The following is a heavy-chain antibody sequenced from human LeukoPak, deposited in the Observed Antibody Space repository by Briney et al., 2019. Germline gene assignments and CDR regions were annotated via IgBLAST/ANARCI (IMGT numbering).Heavy chain of an antibody. D-gene: IGHD4-23*01. V-gene: IGHV4-4*02. CDR3: ARRTYGGNSEVDY. J-gene: IGHJ4*02. CDR2: IYHSGST. Sequence: SGTLSLTCAVSGGSISSSNWWSWVRQPPGKGLEWIGEIYHSGSTNYNPSLKSRVTISVDTSKNQFSLKLSSVTAADTAVYYCARRTYGGNSEVDYWGQGTLVTVSS. CDR1: GGSISSSNW.